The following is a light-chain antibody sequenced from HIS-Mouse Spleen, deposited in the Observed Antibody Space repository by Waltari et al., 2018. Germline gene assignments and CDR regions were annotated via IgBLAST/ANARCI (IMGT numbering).Light chain of an antibody. CDR3: YSAADNSGV. Sequence: SYELTQPSSVSVSPGQTARITCSGDVLAKKYARWFQQKPGPVPVLVIYKDSERPSGIPERFSGSSSGTTVTLTISGAQVEDEADYYCYSAADNSGVFGGGTKLTVL. V-gene: IGLV3-27*01. J-gene: IGLJ2*01. CDR1: VLAKKY. CDR2: KDS.